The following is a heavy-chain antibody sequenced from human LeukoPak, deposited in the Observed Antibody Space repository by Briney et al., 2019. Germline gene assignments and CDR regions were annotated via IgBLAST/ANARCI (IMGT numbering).Heavy chain of an antibody. J-gene: IGHJ4*02. CDR3: ARDRSPQDYDYVWGSYREDYYFDY. Sequence: SETLSLTCTVSGGSISGYYWSWIRQPAGKGLEWIGRIYTSGSTNYNPSLKSRVTMSVDTSKNEFSLKLGSVTAADTAVYYCARDRSPQDYDYVWGSYREDYYFDYWGQGTLVTVSS. CDR1: GGSISGYY. CDR2: IYTSGST. D-gene: IGHD3-16*02. V-gene: IGHV4-4*07.